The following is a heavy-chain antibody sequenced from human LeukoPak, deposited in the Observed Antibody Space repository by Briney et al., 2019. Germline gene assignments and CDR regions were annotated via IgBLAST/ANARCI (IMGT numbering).Heavy chain of an antibody. CDR3: VPTYFSDSSTFYPDY. CDR1: GFTFSGSA. J-gene: IGHJ4*02. Sequence: GGSLRLSCAAFGFTFSGSAMHWVRQSSGKGLEGVGRIRKKADNYATAYAASVKGRFTISRDDSKNTAYLQMNSLKTEDTAVYYCVPTYFSDSSTFYPDYWGQGTLVTVSS. V-gene: IGHV3-73*01. D-gene: IGHD3-22*01. CDR2: IRKKADNYAT.